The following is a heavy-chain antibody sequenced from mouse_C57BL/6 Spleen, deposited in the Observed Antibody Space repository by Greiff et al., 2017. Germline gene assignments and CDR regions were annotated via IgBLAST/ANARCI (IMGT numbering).Heavy chain of an antibody. CDR1: GYTFTDYE. CDR3: TRSYYSNYDFAY. J-gene: IGHJ3*01. D-gene: IGHD2-5*01. V-gene: IGHV1-15*01. CDR2: IDPETGGT. Sequence: QVQLQQSGAELVRPGASVTLSCKASGYTFTDYEMHWVKQTPVHGLEWIGAIDPETGGTAYNQKFKGKAILTADKSSSTASMELRSLTSEDSAVYYCTRSYYSNYDFAYWGQGTLVTVSA.